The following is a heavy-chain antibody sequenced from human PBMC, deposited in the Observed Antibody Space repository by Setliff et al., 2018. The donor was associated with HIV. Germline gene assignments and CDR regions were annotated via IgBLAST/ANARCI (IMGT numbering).Heavy chain of an antibody. CDR2: ILSTGERT. Sequence: GGSLRLSCAASGFTFSNYAMSWVRQAPGEGLEWVSAILSTGERTFYADSVKGRFTISRDNSKNTVYLQMNSLRAEDTAVYYCARDGGSSPSPVSDYYYYYMDVWGKGTTVTVSS. CDR1: GFTFSNYA. CDR3: ARDGGSSPSPVSDYYYYYMDV. J-gene: IGHJ6*03. V-gene: IGHV3-23*01. D-gene: IGHD1-26*01.